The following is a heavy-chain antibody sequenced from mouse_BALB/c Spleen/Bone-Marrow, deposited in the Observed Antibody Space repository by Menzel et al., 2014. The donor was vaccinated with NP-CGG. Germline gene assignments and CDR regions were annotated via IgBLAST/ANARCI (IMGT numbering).Heavy chain of an antibody. CDR3: VRGFGLVY. V-gene: IGHV10S3*01. Sequence: EVMLVESGGGLVQPKGSLKLSCAASGFTFNTNAMNWVRQAPGKGLEWVARIRSKSNNYATYYADSVKDRFTISRDDSQSMLYLQMNSLKTEDTAMYYCVRGFGLVYWGQGTSVTVSS. CDR1: GFTFNTNA. CDR2: IRSKSNNYAT. D-gene: IGHD2-10*02. J-gene: IGHJ4*01.